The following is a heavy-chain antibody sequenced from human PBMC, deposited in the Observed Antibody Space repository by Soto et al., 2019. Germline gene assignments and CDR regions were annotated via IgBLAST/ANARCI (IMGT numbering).Heavy chain of an antibody. J-gene: IGHJ5*01. Sequence: GVSLKISCKGSGYSFSNYWIGWVRQMPGKGLEWMGIIYPGDSDTRYSPSFQGQVTISADKSISTAYVQWSSLKASDTATYYCARYRVPGTPAACSDSWGQVTLFSFSS. CDR2: IYPGDSDT. V-gene: IGHV5-51*01. CDR3: ARYRVPGTPAACSDS. D-gene: IGHD6-13*01. CDR1: GYSFSNYW.